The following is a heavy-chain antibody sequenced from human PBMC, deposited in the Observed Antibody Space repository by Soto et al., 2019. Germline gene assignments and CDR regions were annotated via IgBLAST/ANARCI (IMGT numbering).Heavy chain of an antibody. Sequence: QLQLVQSGAEVKKPGASVKVSCKASGYTFTSYGISWVRQAPGQGLEWMGWISAYNGNTNYAQKLQGRVTMTPDTATRTAYMELRSLRSDDTAVYDCEAGMATIPGAFYIWGQGKMFTVSS. CDR1: GYTFTSYG. J-gene: IGHJ3*02. D-gene: IGHD5-12*01. CDR2: ISAYNGNT. V-gene: IGHV1-18*01. CDR3: EAGMATIPGAFYI.